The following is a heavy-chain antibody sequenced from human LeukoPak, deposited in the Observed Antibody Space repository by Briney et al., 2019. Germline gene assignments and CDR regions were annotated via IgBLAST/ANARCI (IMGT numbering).Heavy chain of an antibody. V-gene: IGHV4-39*01. CDR3: AREYYDSSGYPHYYFDY. CDR1: GGSISSSSYY. CDR2: IHYSGST. D-gene: IGHD3-22*01. J-gene: IGHJ4*02. Sequence: SETLSLTCTVSGGSISSSSYYWGWIRQPPGKGLEWIGSIHYSGSTYYNPSLKSRVTISVDTSKNQFSLKLSSVTAADTAVYYCAREYYDSSGYPHYYFDYWGQGTLVTVSS.